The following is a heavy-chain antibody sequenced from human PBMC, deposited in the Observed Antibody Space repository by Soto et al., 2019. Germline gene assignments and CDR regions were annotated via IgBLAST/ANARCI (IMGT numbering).Heavy chain of an antibody. D-gene: IGHD3-3*02. CDR2: MNPASGNT. CDR3: ARFQLGGAFNF. Sequence: QVQLMQSGAEVKKPGASVRVSCKASGYSFTSYDINWVRQAPGQGFEWMGDMNPASGNTGSPQKFQGRVTLTRDTSINTAYMVLSSLRSEDTAVYFCARFQLGGAFNFWGQGTLVTVSS. V-gene: IGHV1-8*01. J-gene: IGHJ4*02. CDR1: GYSFTSYD.